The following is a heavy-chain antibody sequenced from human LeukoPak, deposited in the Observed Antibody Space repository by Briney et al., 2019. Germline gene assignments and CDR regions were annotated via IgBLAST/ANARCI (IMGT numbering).Heavy chain of an antibody. J-gene: IGHJ3*02. Sequence: PGGSLRLSCAASGFTFSSYDMHWVRQATGKGLEWVSAIGTAGDTYYPGSVKGRFTISRENAKNSLYLQMNSLRAGDTAVYYCAREYCSGGSYYSGAFDIWGQGTMVTVSS. D-gene: IGHD2-15*01. CDR2: IGTAGDT. CDR3: AREYCSGGSYYSGAFDI. V-gene: IGHV3-13*01. CDR1: GFTFSSYD.